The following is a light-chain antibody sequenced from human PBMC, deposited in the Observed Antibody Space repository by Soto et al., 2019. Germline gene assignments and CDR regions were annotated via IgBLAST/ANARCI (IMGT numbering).Light chain of an antibody. J-gene: IGKJ1*01. V-gene: IGKV1-33*01. Sequence: PPPPSCLPPAVGASITITCRASQDISSYLNWYQQKPGKAPKLLIYDASSLETGVPSRFSGSGSGTDFTITISILQPEDVATYYCQQYNNRPLTFGRGTKVDI. CDR3: QQYNNRPLT. CDR1: QDISSY. CDR2: DAS.